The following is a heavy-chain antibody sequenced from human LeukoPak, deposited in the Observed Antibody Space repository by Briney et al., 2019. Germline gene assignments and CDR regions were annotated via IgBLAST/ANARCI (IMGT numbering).Heavy chain of an antibody. Sequence: SETLSLTCTVSGGSLGSYYWSWIRQPPGKGLEWIEYIYYSRSTNYNPSLKRRVTISVDTPKNQFSLELSSVTAADTAVYYCARDRSYYMDVWGKGTTVTISS. J-gene: IGHJ6*03. CDR2: IYYSRST. V-gene: IGHV4-59*01. CDR3: ARDRSYYMDV. CDR1: GGSLGSYY.